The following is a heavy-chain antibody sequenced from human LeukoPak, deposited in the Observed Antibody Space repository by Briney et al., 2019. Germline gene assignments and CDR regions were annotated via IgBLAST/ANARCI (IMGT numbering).Heavy chain of an antibody. CDR3: AADIVVVPTAPWGGWFDP. J-gene: IGHJ5*02. CDR1: GFSFSSYW. D-gene: IGHD2-2*01. Sequence: GGSLRLSCAASGFSFSSYWMIWVRQAPGKGLEWVANIKQDGSEKYYVDSVKGRFTISRDNAKNSLYLQMNSLRAEDTAVYYCAADIVVVPTAPWGGWFDPWGQGTLVTVSS. CDR2: IKQDGSEK. V-gene: IGHV3-7*01.